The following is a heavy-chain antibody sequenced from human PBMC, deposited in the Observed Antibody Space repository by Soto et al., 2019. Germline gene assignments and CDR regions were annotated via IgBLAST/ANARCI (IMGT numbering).Heavy chain of an antibody. CDR3: AKAHKPIVVVPTD. CDR2: ISYDGSNK. V-gene: IGHV3-30*18. D-gene: IGHD3-22*01. CDR1: GFTFSNYG. J-gene: IGHJ4*02. Sequence: QVQLVESGGGVVQPGRSLRLSCAASGFTFSNYGMHWVRQAPGKGLEWVAVISYDGSNKYYADSVKGRFTISRDNSKNTLYLQMNSLRAEDTAVYYCAKAHKPIVVVPTDWGQGTLVTVSS.